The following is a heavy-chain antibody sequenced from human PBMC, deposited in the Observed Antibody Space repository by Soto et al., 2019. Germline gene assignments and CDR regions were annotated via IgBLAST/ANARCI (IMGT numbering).Heavy chain of an antibody. Sequence: GSLRLSCAASGFTFSSYAINWVRQAPGKGLEWVAVVSDSGRRTDCAESVKGRFTISRDSSKNTVYLEMNTLRAEDTAVYYCAKDRVAGAIADRFDSWGQGTLVTVYS. D-gene: IGHD1-26*01. CDR2: VSDSGRRT. CDR3: AKDRVAGAIADRFDS. J-gene: IGHJ5*01. V-gene: IGHV3-23*01. CDR1: GFTFSSYA.